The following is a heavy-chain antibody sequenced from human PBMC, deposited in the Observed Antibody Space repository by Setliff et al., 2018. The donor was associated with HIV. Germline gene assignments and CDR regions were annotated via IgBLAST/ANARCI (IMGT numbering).Heavy chain of an antibody. Sequence: GGSLRLSCAASRFTFSTYWMTWVRQAPGKGLEWVATIKQDGSEKYYLDSVKGRFTISRVNAKSSLYLQMNSLRADDTSVYYCAKGSYYDQYFQHWGQGTLVTVSS. CDR3: AKGSYYDQYFQH. CDR1: RFTFSTYW. J-gene: IGHJ1*01. V-gene: IGHV3-7*01. CDR2: IKQDGSEK. D-gene: IGHD1-26*01.